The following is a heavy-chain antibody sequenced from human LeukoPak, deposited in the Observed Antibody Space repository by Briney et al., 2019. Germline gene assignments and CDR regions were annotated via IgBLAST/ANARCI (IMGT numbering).Heavy chain of an antibody. CDR3: ARDYDFWSGYAWFDP. CDR1: GGSISSGDYS. D-gene: IGHD3-3*01. J-gene: IGHJ5*02. V-gene: IGHV4-30-4*01. CDR2: IYYSGST. Sequence: NPSETLSLTCTVSGGSISSGDYSWSWIRQPPGKGLEWIGYIYYSGSTYYNPSLKSRVTMSVDTSKNQFSLKLSSVTAADTAVYYCARDYDFWSGYAWFDPWGQGTLVTVSS.